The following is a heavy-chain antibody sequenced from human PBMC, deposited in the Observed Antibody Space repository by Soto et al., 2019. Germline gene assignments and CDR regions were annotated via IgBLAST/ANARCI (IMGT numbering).Heavy chain of an antibody. V-gene: IGHV3-33*01. CDR3: ARGAVVRFYYDSSGYQIDAFDI. CDR2: IWYDGSNK. D-gene: IGHD3-22*01. CDR1: GFTFSSYG. J-gene: IGHJ3*02. Sequence: PGGSLRLSCAASGFTFSSYGMHWVRQAPGKGLEWVAVIWYDGSNKYYADSVKGRFTISRDNSKNTLYLQMNSLRAEDTAVYYCARGAVVRFYYDSSGYQIDAFDIWGQGTMVTVSS.